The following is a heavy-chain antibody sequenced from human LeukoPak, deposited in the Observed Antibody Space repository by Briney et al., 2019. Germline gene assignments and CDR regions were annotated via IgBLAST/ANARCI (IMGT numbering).Heavy chain of an antibody. Sequence: SETLSLTCSVSGDSITYFYWSWIRQAAGKGLEWIGRFSSSGSTDYNASLKSRVTMSVDTSKNQLSLKVISVTAADTAVYYCARGRRGYSYGTLRCYYYYMDVWGKGTTVTVSS. D-gene: IGHD5-18*01. V-gene: IGHV4-4*07. CDR2: FSSSGST. CDR3: ARGRRGYSYGTLRCYYYYMDV. CDR1: GDSITYFY. J-gene: IGHJ6*03.